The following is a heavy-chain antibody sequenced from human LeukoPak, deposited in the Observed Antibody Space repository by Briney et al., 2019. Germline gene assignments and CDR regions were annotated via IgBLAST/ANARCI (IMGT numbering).Heavy chain of an antibody. J-gene: IGHJ4*02. V-gene: IGHV1-2*02. D-gene: IGHD3-10*01. CDR3: ARGYGSGSPFTY. CDR1: GGTFTGYY. Sequence: ASVKVSCKASGGTFTGYYMHWVRQAPGQGLEWMGWINPNSGGTNYAQKFQGRVTMTRDTSISTAYMELSRLRSDDTAVYYCARGYGSGSPFTYWGQGTLVTVSS. CDR2: INPNSGGT.